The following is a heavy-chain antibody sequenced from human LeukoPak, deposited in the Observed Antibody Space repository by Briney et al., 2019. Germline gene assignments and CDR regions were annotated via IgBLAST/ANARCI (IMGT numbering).Heavy chain of an antibody. V-gene: IGHV4-59*01. CDR2: IYYSGST. J-gene: IGHJ4*02. CDR3: ARDRTRYSSGWGFDY. D-gene: IGHD6-19*01. Sequence: SETLSLTCTVSGGSISSYYWSWIRQPPGKGLEWIGYIYYSGSTNYNPSLKSRVTISEDTSKNQFSLKLSSVTAADTAVYYCARDRTRYSSGWGFDYWGQGTLVTVSS. CDR1: GGSISSYY.